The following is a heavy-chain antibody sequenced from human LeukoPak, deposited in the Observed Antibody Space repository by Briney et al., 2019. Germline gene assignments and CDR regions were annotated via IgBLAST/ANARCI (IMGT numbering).Heavy chain of an antibody. CDR2: IYYSGSP. D-gene: IGHD3-22*01. Sequence: PAETLSLICTVSGDSISSYYWSWLRQPPGKGMEWVGDIYYSGSPNYNPSLKRRVTLSLDTSKNQFSLRLSPVTAADTAVYYCARAHAGDSSGYSTFDPWGQGTLVTVSS. J-gene: IGHJ5*02. V-gene: IGHV4-59*01. CDR1: GDSISSYY. CDR3: ARAHAGDSSGYSTFDP.